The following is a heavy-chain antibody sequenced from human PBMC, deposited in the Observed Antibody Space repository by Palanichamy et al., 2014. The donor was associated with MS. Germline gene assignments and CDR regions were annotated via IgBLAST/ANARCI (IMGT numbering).Heavy chain of an antibody. CDR3: AKSDLRYCSSTSCYGDFDY. D-gene: IGHD2-2*01. CDR1: GFTFSNYA. V-gene: IGHV3-23*01. J-gene: IGHJ4*02. Sequence: EVKLLESGGGLVQPGGSLRLSCAASGFTFSNYAMNWVRQSPGKGLEWVSVISGSGGSIYYTDSVKGRFTISRDNSKNILYLHMNSLRAEDTAVYYCAKSDLRYCSSTSCYGDFDYWGQGTPVTVSS. CDR2: ISGSGGSI.